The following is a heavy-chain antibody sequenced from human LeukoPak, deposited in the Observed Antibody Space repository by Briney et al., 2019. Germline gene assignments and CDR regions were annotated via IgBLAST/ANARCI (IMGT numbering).Heavy chain of an antibody. CDR1: GYTFTSYG. Sequence: ASVKCSCKASGYTFTSYGISWVRQAPGQGLEWMGWISTYNGNTNYAQKLQGRVTMTTDTSTSTAYMELRSLRSDDTAVYYCGRYYDSSGYYNVDYWGQGTLVTVSS. CDR3: GRYYDSSGYYNVDY. CDR2: ISTYNGNT. V-gene: IGHV1-18*01. D-gene: IGHD3-22*01. J-gene: IGHJ4*02.